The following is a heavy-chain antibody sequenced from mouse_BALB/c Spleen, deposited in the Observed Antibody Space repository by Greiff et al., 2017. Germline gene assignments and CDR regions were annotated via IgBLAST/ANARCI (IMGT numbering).Heavy chain of an antibody. V-gene: IGHV5-17*02. D-gene: IGHD4-1*02. CDR2: ISSGSSTI. Sequence: EVKLVESGGGLVQPGGSRKLSCAASGFTFSSFGMHWVRQAPEKGLEWVAYISSGSSTIYYADTVKGRFTISRDNPKNTLFLQMTSLRSEDTAMYYCASTGAGAMDYGGQGTSVTVSS. J-gene: IGHJ4*01. CDR1: GFTFSSFG. CDR3: ASTGAGAMDY.